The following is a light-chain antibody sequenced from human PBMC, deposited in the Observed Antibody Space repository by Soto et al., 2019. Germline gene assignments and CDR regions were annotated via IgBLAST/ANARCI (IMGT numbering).Light chain of an antibody. CDR2: EVS. J-gene: IGLJ1*01. CDR3: CSFTSVTTYV. CDR1: TSDIGAYNY. Sequence: QSVLTQPASVSGSPGQSITISCTGTTSDIGAYNYVSWYQQHAGNAPKLIIYEVSHRPSGVSPRFSGSKSGNTASLTISGLQAEDEADYYCCSFTSVTTYVFGTGTKVTVL. V-gene: IGLV2-14*01.